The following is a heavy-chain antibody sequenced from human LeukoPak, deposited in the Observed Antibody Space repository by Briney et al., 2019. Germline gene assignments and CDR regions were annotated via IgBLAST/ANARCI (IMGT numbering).Heavy chain of an antibody. CDR3: ARGGGYAVDYYYGMDV. J-gene: IGHJ6*02. D-gene: IGHD5-12*01. Sequence: SETLSLTCTVSGGSISSGGYYWSWIRQHPGKGLEWIGYIYYSGSTYYNPSLKSRVTISVDTSKNQFSLKLSSVTAADTAVYYCARGGGYAVDYYYGMDVWGQGTTVTVSS. CDR2: IYYSGST. CDR1: GGSISSGGYY. V-gene: IGHV4-31*03.